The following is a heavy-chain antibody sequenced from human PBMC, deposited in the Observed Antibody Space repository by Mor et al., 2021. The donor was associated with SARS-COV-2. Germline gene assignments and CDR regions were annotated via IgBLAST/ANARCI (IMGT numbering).Heavy chain of an antibody. Sequence: SCDGNTKRYAESVKGRFTISRDNSKNTLDLEMNSLKVEDTAMYYCAREGECTTASGAFDIWGQGTTV. CDR3: AREGECTTASGAFDI. D-gene: IGHD2-2*01. CDR2: SCDGNTK. V-gene: IGHV3-30-3*01. J-gene: IGHJ3*02.